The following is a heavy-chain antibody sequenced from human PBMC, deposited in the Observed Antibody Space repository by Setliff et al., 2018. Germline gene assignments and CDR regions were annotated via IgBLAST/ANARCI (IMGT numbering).Heavy chain of an antibody. CDR1: GFIFTKYF. CDR2: VTTTGGFT. J-gene: IGHJ3*02. Sequence: PGGSLRLSCEGSGFIFTKYFMSWFRQAPGKGLEWLSYVTTTGGFTKEADSVRGRFSVSRDNSKKSVYLQINDLRAEDTALYFCAKGGDWDDQHYAFDIWGQGTMVTVSS. D-gene: IGHD1-1*01. V-gene: IGHV3-11*03. CDR3: AKGGDWDDQHYAFDI.